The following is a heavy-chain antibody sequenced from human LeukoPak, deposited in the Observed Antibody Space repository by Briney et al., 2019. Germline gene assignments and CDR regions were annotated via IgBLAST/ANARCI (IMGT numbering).Heavy chain of an antibody. D-gene: IGHD4-23*01. CDR2: INPSGGST. CDR1: GYTFTDYY. CDR3: ARDNSVEDTAWWFDP. Sequence: ASVKVSCKASGYTFTDYYMHWVRQAPGQGLGWMGIINPSGGSTSYAQKFQGRVTMTRDMSTSTDYMELSSLRSEDTAVYYCARDNSVEDTAWWFDPWGQGTLVTVSS. V-gene: IGHV1-46*01. J-gene: IGHJ5*02.